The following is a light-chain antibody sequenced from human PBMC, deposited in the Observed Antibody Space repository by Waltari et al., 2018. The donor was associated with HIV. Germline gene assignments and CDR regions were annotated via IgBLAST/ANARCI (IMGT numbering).Light chain of an antibody. CDR2: EDD. Sequence: NFILTQPHSVSASPGKTVTISCTRDRGSIARNSVQRYQQRPGSAPTTVIYEDDERPSGVPDRFSGSIDSSSNSASRTISGLKTEDEADYYCQSYDNSNHWVFGGGTKLTVL. CDR3: QSYDNSNHWV. J-gene: IGLJ3*02. V-gene: IGLV6-57*04. CDR1: RGSIARNS.